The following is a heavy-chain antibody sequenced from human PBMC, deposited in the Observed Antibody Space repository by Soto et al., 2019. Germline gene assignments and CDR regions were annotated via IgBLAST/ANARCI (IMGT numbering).Heavy chain of an antibody. CDR3: ARVGGSGSYYFDY. D-gene: IGHD3-10*01. J-gene: IGHJ4*02. CDR2: IYYSGST. V-gene: IGHV4-61*01. CDR1: GGSVSSGSYY. Sequence: PSEALCLTCTVSGGSVSSGSYYWSWIRQPPGKGLEWIGYIYYSGSTNYNPSLKSRVTISVDTSKNQFSLKLSSVTAADTAVYYCARVGGSGSYYFDYWGQGTLVTVSS.